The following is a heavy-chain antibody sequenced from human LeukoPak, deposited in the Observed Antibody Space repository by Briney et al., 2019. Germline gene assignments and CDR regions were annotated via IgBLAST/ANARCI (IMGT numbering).Heavy chain of an antibody. CDR1: GFTFSNAW. V-gene: IGHV3-15*01. CDR3: ATDPSQIGIAADY. CDR2: IKRKTDGGTT. Sequence: GGSLRHSCAASGFTFSNAWMSWVRQAPGKGLEWVGRIKRKTDGGTTDYAAPVKGRFTISRDDSKNTLYLQMNSLKTDDTAVYYCATDPSQIGIAADYWGQGTLVTVSS. D-gene: IGHD6-13*01. J-gene: IGHJ4*02.